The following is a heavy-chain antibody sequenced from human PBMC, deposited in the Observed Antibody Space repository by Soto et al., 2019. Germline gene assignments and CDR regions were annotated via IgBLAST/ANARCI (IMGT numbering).Heavy chain of an antibody. CDR2: IYYSGST. CDR3: ARHRAVTSAESRFDT. D-gene: IGHD4-4*01. V-gene: IGHV4-39*01. Sequence: SHTCRVADVSSSSSIYYLGRKSPPPGKGLEWIGSIYYSGSTYYNPSLKSRVTISVDTSKNQFSLKLSSVTAADTAVYFCARHRAVTSAESRFDTCGQGTL. CDR1: DVSSSSSIYY. J-gene: IGHJ5*02.